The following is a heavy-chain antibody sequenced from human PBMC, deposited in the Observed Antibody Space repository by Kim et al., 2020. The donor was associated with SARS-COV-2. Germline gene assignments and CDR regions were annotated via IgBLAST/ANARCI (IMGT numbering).Heavy chain of an antibody. CDR2: IYHSGST. V-gene: IGHV4-38-2*02. J-gene: IGHJ6*02. CDR3: ARALQWIAAAGLGYYYYGMDV. CDR1: GYSISSGYY. D-gene: IGHD6-13*01. Sequence: SETLSLTCTVSGYSISSGYYWGWIRQPPGKGLEWIGSIYHSGSTYYNPSLKSRVTISVDTSKNQFSLKLSSVTAADTAVYYCARALQWIAAAGLGYYYYGMDVWGQGTTVTVSS.